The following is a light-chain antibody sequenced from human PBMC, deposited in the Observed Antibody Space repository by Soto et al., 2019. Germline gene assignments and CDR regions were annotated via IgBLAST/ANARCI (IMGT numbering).Light chain of an antibody. V-gene: IGLV2-11*01. Sequence: QSALTQPRSVSGSPGQSVTISCTGTSSDVGGYNYVSWYQQHPGKAPKLMIYDVSKRPSGVPDRFSGSKSGNTASLTISGLQAEDEADYYCCSYAGSYPPVFGGGTKVTVL. CDR1: SSDVGGYNY. J-gene: IGLJ2*01. CDR2: DVS. CDR3: CSYAGSYPPV.